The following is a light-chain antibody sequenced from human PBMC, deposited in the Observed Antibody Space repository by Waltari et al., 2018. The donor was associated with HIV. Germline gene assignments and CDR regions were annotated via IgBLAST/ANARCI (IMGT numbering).Light chain of an antibody. J-gene: IGLJ3*02. CDR2: VNN. V-gene: IGLV1-47*01. CDR3: ATWDDSLIWV. CDR1: NSNLGTNS. Sequence: QPVLTQPPSASGTPGHGVTISCSGRNSNLGTNSVLWYQHLPGMAPKLLSYVNNRRPSGIPDRFSGSRSGTSASLAISGLRSEDEADYYCATWDDSLIWVFGGGTKLTVL.